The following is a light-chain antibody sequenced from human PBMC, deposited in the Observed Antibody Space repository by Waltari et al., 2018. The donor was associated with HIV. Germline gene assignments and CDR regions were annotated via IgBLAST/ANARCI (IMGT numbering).Light chain of an antibody. CDR3: MQATQFPLT. J-gene: IGKJ5*01. CDR2: KAS. V-gene: IGKV2-24*01. CDR1: HSIVHSDVNIY. Sequence: EIVMTQNPLSSPVIIGQPASISCRSSHSIVHSDVNIYLSWLQQRPGQPPRLLIYKASTRFSGVPDRFSGSGTGRDFTLRIGKVDVEDVATYYCMQATQFPLTFGQGTRLEIK.